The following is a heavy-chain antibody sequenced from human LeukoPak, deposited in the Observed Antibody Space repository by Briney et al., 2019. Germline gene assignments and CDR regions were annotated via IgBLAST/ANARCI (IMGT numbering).Heavy chain of an antibody. V-gene: IGHV1-8*01. J-gene: IGHJ6*02. Sequence: ASVKVSCKASGYTFTSYDINWVRQATGQGLEWMGWMNPNSGNTGYAQKFQGRVTMTRNTSISTAYMELSSLRSEDTAVYYCARGPYDSSGYYLGYYYYGMDVWGQGTTVTVPS. D-gene: IGHD3-22*01. CDR3: ARGPYDSSGYYLGYYYYGMDV. CDR2: MNPNSGNT. CDR1: GYTFTSYD.